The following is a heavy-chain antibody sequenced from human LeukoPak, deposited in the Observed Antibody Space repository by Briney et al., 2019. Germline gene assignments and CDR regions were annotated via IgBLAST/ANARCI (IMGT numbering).Heavy chain of an antibody. CDR2: RSYDGSNK. Sequence: PGGSLRLSCSASGFTFSSYAMHWVRQAPGKGLEWVAVRSYDGSNKYYADSVKGRFTISRDNSKNTLYLQMNSLRAEDTAVYYCARDAGIAAAGPSYYFDYWGQGTLVTVSS. V-gene: IGHV3-30-3*01. CDR1: GFTFSSYA. CDR3: ARDAGIAAAGPSYYFDY. J-gene: IGHJ4*02. D-gene: IGHD6-13*01.